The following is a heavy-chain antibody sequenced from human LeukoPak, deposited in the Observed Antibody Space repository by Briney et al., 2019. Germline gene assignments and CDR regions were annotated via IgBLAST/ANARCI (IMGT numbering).Heavy chain of an antibody. CDR3: AKVFCGGDCYSADYYFDY. D-gene: IGHD2-21*02. Sequence: VASVKVSCKTSGGTFSSYAISWVRQAPGQGLEWIGDIIPIFDTANYAQKFQGRVTITADESATTSYMELSSLRAEDTAVYYCAKVFCGGDCYSADYYFDYWGQGTLVTVSS. CDR1: GGTFSSYA. V-gene: IGHV1-69*01. J-gene: IGHJ4*02. CDR2: IIPIFDTA.